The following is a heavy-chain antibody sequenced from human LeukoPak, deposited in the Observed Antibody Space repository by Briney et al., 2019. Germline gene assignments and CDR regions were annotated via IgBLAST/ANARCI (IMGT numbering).Heavy chain of an antibody. V-gene: IGHV3-23*01. J-gene: IGHJ4*02. CDR1: GFTFSSYA. CDR3: AKDYYGSGSPHLTIFDY. CDR2: ISGSGGST. D-gene: IGHD3-10*01. Sequence: GGSLRLSCAASGFTFSSYAMSWVRQAPGKGLEWVSAISGSGGSTYYADSVKGRFTISRDNSKNTLYLQMNSLRAEDTAVYYCAKDYYGSGSPHLTIFDYWGQGTLVTVSS.